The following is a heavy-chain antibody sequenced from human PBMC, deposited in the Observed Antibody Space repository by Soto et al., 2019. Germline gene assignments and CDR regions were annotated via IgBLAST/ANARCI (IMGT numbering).Heavy chain of an antibody. D-gene: IGHD3-3*01. Sequence: SETLSLTCTVSGGTISSYYWSWIRQPPGKGLEWIGYMFYSGDTNYNPSLKSRVTISVDTSKNLFSLKLSSVTAADTAVYYCARGAFWSGFVRGYYYGMDVWGQGTTVTVSS. CDR1: GGTISSYY. CDR3: ARGAFWSGFVRGYYYGMDV. J-gene: IGHJ6*02. V-gene: IGHV4-59*08. CDR2: MFYSGDT.